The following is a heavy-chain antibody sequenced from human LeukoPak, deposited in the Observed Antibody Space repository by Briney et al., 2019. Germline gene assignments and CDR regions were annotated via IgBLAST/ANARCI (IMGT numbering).Heavy chain of an antibody. CDR2: INHSGST. V-gene: IGHV4-34*01. Sequence: SETLSLTCAVYGGSFSGYYWSWIRRPPGKGLEWIGEINHSGSTNYNPSLKSRVTISVDTSKNQFSLKLSSVTAADTAVYYCARVPRYGDQYFDYWGQGTLVTVSS. D-gene: IGHD4-17*01. J-gene: IGHJ4*02. CDR3: ARVPRYGDQYFDY. CDR1: GGSFSGYY.